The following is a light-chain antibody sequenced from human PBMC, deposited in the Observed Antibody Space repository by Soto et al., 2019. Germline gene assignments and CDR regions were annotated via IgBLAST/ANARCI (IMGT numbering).Light chain of an antibody. CDR1: QSLTYK. CDR2: AAS. J-gene: IGKJ4*01. V-gene: IGKV3-15*01. CDR3: QQYKYWPRT. Sequence: EIVMTQSPATLSVSPGERVTLSCRATQSLTYKLARYQQKPGQAPRLLIYAASTRIGGVPARFSGSRSGAGVTLTISSLQTADFAVYYCQQYKYWPRTFGGGTKVAIK.